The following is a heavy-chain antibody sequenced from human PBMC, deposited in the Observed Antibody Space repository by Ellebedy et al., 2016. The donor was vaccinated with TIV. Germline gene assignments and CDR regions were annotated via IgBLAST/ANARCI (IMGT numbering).Heavy chain of an antibody. J-gene: IGHJ6*04. CDR2: IYYSGST. V-gene: IGHV4-59*01. CDR1: GGSISSYY. D-gene: IGHD2-2*01. CDR3: ASMSKGCRSSTSCLDV. Sequence: SETLSLXXTVSGGSISSYYWSWIRQPPGKGLEWIGYIYYSGSTNYNPSLKSRVTISVDTSKNQFSLKLSSVTAADTAVYYCASMSKGCRSSTSCLDVWGKGTTVTVSS.